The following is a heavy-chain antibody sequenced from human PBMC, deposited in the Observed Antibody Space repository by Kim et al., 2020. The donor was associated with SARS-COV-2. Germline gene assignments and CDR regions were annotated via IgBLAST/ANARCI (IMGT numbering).Heavy chain of an antibody. D-gene: IGHD1-1*01. CDR2: INPSGGST. CDR1: GYTFTSYY. Sequence: ASVKVSCKASGYTFTSYYMHWVRQAPGQGLEWMGIINPSGGSTSYAQKFQGRVTMTMDTSTSTVYMELSSLRAEDTAVYYCARGVEGVHDRLGYAFDICGEGTMVTVSS. V-gene: IGHV1-46*01. CDR3: ARGVEGVHDRLGYAFDI. J-gene: IGHJ3*02.